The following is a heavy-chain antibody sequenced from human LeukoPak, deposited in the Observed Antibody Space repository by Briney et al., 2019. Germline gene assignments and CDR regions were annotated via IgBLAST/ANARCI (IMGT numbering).Heavy chain of an antibody. J-gene: IGHJ4*02. CDR3: ARGWWLRPLRPFDY. D-gene: IGHD5-12*01. V-gene: IGHV4-34*01. Sequence: SETLSLTCAVYGGSFSGYYWSWIRQPPGKGLEWIGEINHSGSTNYNPSLKSRVTISVDTSKNQFSLKLSSVTAADTAVYYCARGWWLRPLRPFDYWGQGTLVTVSS. CDR2: INHSGST. CDR1: GGSFSGYY.